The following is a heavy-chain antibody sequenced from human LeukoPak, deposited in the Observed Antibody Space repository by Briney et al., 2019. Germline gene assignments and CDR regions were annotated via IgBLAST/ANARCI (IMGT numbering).Heavy chain of an antibody. CDR1: GFTFSSYS. J-gene: IGHJ3*02. D-gene: IGHD3-10*01. V-gene: IGHV3-21*01. Sequence: PGGSLRLSCAASGFTFSSYSMNWVRQAPGEGLEWVSSISSSSSYIYYADSVKGRFTISRDNAKNSLYLQMNSLRAEDTAVYYCARIEFGELSPFDIWGQGTMVTVSS. CDR3: ARIEFGELSPFDI. CDR2: ISSSSSYI.